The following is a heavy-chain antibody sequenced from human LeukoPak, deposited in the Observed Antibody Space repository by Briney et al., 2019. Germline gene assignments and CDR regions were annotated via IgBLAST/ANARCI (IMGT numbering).Heavy chain of an antibody. V-gene: IGHV4-39*02. J-gene: IGHJ4*02. Sequence: SETLSLTCTVSGGSISSSSYYWGWIRQPPGKGLEWLGSIYYSGSTYYNPSLKSRVTISVDTSKNQFSLKLSSVTAADTAVYYCAREGGLRGYSYGLFDYWGQGTLVTVSS. CDR2: IYYSGST. CDR3: AREGGLRGYSYGLFDY. CDR1: GGSISSSSYY. D-gene: IGHD5-18*01.